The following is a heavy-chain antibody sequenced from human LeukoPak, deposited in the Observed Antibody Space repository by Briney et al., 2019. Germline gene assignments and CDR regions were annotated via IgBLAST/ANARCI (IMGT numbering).Heavy chain of an antibody. Sequence: PSETLSLTCTVSGGSIGSYYWSWIRQPAGKGLEWIGRIYTSGGTVYNPSLKSRVTMSVVTSKNQFSLKLSSVTAADTAVYYCARGVFYYDTSGRGYYFDYWGQGTLVTVSS. V-gene: IGHV4-4*07. D-gene: IGHD3-22*01. CDR2: IYTSGGT. J-gene: IGHJ4*02. CDR1: GGSIGSYY. CDR3: ARGVFYYDTSGRGYYFDY.